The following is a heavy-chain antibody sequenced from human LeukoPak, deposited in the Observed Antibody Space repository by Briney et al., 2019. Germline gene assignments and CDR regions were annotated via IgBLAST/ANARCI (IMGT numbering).Heavy chain of an antibody. V-gene: IGHV5-10-1*01. Sequence: GESLRISCKGSGYSFTSYWISWVRQLPGKGLEWMGRIDPSDSYTNYSPSFQGHVTISADKPISTAYLQWSSLKASDTAMYYCVRLGELSALLWGQGTMVTVSS. J-gene: IGHJ3*01. D-gene: IGHD3-16*02. CDR1: GYSFTSYW. CDR3: VRLGELSALL. CDR2: IDPSDSYT.